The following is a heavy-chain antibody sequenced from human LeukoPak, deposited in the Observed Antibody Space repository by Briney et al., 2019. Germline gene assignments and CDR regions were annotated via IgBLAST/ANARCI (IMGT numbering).Heavy chain of an antibody. V-gene: IGHV3-33*01. CDR2: IWYDGTKK. CDR3: ARDRAVRYFDY. Sequence: GRSLRLSCAASGFTFSNYGMHWVRQARGKGLEWVAVIWYDGTKKYYADSVKGRLTISRDNSKNTLYLEMNSLRAEDTAVYYCARDRAVRYFDYWGQGTLVTVSS. CDR1: GFTFSNYG. D-gene: IGHD3-16*02. J-gene: IGHJ4*02.